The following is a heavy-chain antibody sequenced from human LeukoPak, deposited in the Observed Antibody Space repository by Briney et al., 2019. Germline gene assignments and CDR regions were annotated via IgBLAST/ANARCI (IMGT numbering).Heavy chain of an antibody. CDR1: GFTFDDYA. Sequence: SLRLSCEASGFTFDDYAMHWVRQAPGKGLEWVSGISWNSGSIVYADSVKGRFTISRDNAKNSLYLQMNSLSAADTALSSCATDMPPSGSGMAWGQGTLVTVS. CDR3: ATDMPPSGSGMA. V-gene: IGHV3-9*01. CDR2: ISWNSGSI. J-gene: IGHJ4*02. D-gene: IGHD3-10*01.